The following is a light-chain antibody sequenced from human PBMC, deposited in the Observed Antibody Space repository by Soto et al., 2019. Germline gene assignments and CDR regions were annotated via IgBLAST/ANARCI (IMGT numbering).Light chain of an antibody. Sequence: EIVMTQSPATLSVSPGEGPTLSFSASEGIGDTLAWYQQKPGQAPRLLIYDASRRATGIPDRFSGSGSGTDFTLTISRLEPEDFVVYYCQQYGRSPTFGQGTKVDI. CDR2: DAS. CDR1: EGIGDT. CDR3: QQYGRSPT. J-gene: IGKJ1*01. V-gene: IGKV3-20*01.